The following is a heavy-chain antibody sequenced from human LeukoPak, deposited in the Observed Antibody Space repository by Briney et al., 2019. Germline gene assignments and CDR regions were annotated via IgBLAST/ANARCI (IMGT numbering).Heavy chain of an antibody. CDR2: IYYSGST. CDR3: ARHIFGGSNAGRNWFDP. D-gene: IGHD3-10*02. J-gene: IGHJ5*02. CDR1: GGSISSSSYY. Sequence: SETLSLTCTVSGGSISSSSYYRGWIRQTPGKGLEWIGSIYYSGSTYYNPSLKSRVTISVDTSKNQFSLKLSSVTAADTAVYYCARHIFGGSNAGRNWFDPWGQGTLVTVSS. V-gene: IGHV4-39*01.